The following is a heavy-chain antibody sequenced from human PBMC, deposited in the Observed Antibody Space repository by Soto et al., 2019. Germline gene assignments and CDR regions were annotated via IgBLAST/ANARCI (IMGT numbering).Heavy chain of an antibody. CDR1: GFKFSNYA. J-gene: IGHJ4*02. Sequence: PGGSLRLSCAASGFKFSNYAMSWVRQAPGKGLEWVSLISATGSGTYYADAVKGRFTISRDNSNNTLYLQVHSLTAEDTAVYYCAKDRRAGGNSAFYFDFWGQGAQVTVS. D-gene: IGHD3-16*01. CDR3: AKDRRAGGNSAFYFDF. V-gene: IGHV3-23*01. CDR2: ISATGSGT.